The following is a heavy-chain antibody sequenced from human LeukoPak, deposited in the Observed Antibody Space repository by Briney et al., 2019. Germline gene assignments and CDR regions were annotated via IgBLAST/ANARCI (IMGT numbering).Heavy chain of an antibody. Sequence: GGSLRLSCTASGFTYSSYASSWVRQAPGKGLEWVSGFSGVGGGGSTFYADSVKGRFTISRDNSKSTLYLQMNSLRAEDTALYYCARASDSTCYPQLHFDYWGQGTLVTVSS. CDR2: FSGVGGGGST. CDR3: ARASDSTCYPQLHFDY. V-gene: IGHV3-23*01. D-gene: IGHD3-22*01. CDR1: GFTYSSYA. J-gene: IGHJ4*02.